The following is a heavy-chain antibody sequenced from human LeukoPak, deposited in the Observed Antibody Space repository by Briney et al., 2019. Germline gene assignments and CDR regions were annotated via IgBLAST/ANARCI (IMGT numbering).Heavy chain of an antibody. Sequence: GGSLRLSCAASGFTFSSYWMSWVRQAPGKGLDWVANIKQDGSEKYYVDSAKGRFTISRDNAKNSLYLQMNSLRAEDTAVYYCVAAYYDSSGYYLDDAFDIWGQGTMVTVSS. V-gene: IGHV3-7*01. CDR2: IKQDGSEK. CDR3: VAAYYDSSGYYLDDAFDI. J-gene: IGHJ3*02. CDR1: GFTFSSYW. D-gene: IGHD3-22*01.